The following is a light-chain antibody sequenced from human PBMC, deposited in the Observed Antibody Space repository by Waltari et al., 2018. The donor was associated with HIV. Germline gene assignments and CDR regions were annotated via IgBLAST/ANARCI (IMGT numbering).Light chain of an antibody. V-gene: IGKV1-5*03. CDR3: QQYDSYSWT. J-gene: IGKJ1*01. Sequence: DIQMTQSPSTLSASVGDRVTITCRASQSIRNWLAWYQQKPGKAPKLLIYRASTLESGVPSRFSGSGSGTEFTLTISRLQPYDFATYYCQQYDSYSWTFGQGTKVEI. CDR1: QSIRNW. CDR2: RAS.